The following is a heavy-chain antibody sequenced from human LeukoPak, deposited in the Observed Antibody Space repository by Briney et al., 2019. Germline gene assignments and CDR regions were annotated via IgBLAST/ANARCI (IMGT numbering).Heavy chain of an antibody. CDR1: GYTFTSYY. D-gene: IGHD2-8*01. J-gene: IGHJ4*02. Sequence: ASVKVSCKASGYTFTSYYMHWVRQAPGQGLEWMGIISPSGGSTSYAQKFQGRVTMTRDTPTSTVYMELSSLRSEDTAVYYCARGGAWCTNGVCYFDYWGQGTLVTVSS. CDR2: ISPSGGST. V-gene: IGHV1-46*01. CDR3: ARGGAWCTNGVCYFDY.